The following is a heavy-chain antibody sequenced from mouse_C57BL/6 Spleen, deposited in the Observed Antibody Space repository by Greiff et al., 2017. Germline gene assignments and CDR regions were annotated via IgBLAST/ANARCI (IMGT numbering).Heavy chain of an antibody. V-gene: IGHV1-9*01. J-gene: IGHJ3*01. Sequence: QVQLQQSGAELMKPGASVKLSCKATGYTFTGYWIEWVKQRPGHGLEWIGEILPGSGSTTYNEKFKGKATFTADTSSNTAYMQLSSLTTEDSAIXYCARTWDQAWFAYWGPGTLVTVSA. CDR3: ARTWDQAWFAY. CDR1: GYTFTGYW. D-gene: IGHD4-1*01. CDR2: ILPGSGST.